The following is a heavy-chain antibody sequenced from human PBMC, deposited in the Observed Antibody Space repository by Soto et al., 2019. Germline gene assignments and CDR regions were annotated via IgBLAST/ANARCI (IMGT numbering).Heavy chain of an antibody. D-gene: IGHD3-22*01. CDR1: GFTFNSYA. V-gene: IGHV3-23*01. CDR3: AKVLGITMIVKYYFDY. Sequence: PGGSLRLSCAASGFTFNSYAMSWVRQAPGKGLEWVSAISGSGGSTYYADSVKGRFTISRDNSKNTLYLQMNSLRAEDTAVYYCAKVLGITMIVKYYFDYWGQGTMVTVYS. J-gene: IGHJ4*02. CDR2: ISGSGGST.